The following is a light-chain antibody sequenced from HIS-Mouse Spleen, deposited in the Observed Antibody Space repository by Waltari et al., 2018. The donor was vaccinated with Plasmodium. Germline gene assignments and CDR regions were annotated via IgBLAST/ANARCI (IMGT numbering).Light chain of an antibody. CDR2: EVS. CDR3: SSYAGSNNLV. CDR1: SSDVGGYNY. J-gene: IGLJ2*01. Sequence: QSALTQPPSASGSPGQSVTISCTGTSSDVGGYNYVSWYQPHPGKAPKLMIYEVSKRPSGVPVRFPGSKSGNTASLTVSGLQAEDEADYYCSSYAGSNNLVFGGGTTLTVL. V-gene: IGLV2-8*01.